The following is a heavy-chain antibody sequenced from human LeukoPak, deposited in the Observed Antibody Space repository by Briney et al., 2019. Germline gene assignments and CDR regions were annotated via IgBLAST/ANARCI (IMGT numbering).Heavy chain of an antibody. CDR3: ARTTTLPIAARPSWFDP. CDR1: GGSISSSSYY. V-gene: IGHV4-39*01. D-gene: IGHD6-6*01. CDR2: IYYSGST. Sequence: SETLSLTCTVSGGSISSSSYYWGWIRQPPGKGLEWIGSIYYSGSTYYNPSLKSRVTISVDTSKNQFSLKLSSVTAADTAVYYCARTTTLPIAARPSWFDPWGQGTLVTVSS. J-gene: IGHJ5*02.